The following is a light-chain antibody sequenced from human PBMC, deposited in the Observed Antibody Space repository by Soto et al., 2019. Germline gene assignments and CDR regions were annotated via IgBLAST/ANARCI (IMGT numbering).Light chain of an antibody. CDR1: QGISSY. CDR3: QQYYSYPLT. Sequence: AIRMTQSPSSFSASTAGTVTLNRRVSQGISSYLAWYQQKPGKAPKLLIYAASALQGGVPSRFSGSGSGTDFTLTISCLQSEDFATYSCQQYYSYPLTFGGGTKVHIK. CDR2: AAS. V-gene: IGKV1-8*01. J-gene: IGKJ4*01.